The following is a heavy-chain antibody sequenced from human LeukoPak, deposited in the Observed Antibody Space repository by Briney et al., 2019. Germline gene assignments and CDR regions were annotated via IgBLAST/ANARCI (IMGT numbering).Heavy chain of an antibody. CDR1: GFTFSHA. D-gene: IGHD2-2*02. J-gene: IGHJ5*02. CDR2: ISSTGIAT. Sequence: GGSLRLSCAGYGFTFSHAWMNWVRQAPGKGLEWVSAISSTGIATYYADSVKGRFTISRDKSKNTLYLQMSGLRAEDTAVYYCAKEADGVPPGKPLNWFDPRGQGTLVTVSS. V-gene: IGHV3-23*01. CDR3: AKEADGVPPGKPLNWFDP.